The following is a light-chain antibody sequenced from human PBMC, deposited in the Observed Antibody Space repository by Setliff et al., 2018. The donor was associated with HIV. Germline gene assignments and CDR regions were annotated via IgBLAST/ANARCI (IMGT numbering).Light chain of an antibody. CDR1: SSNIGAGFD. V-gene: IGLV1-40*01. CDR2: SFT. CDR3: QSYDSSLSGYV. J-gene: IGLJ1*01. Sequence: ALTQPPSVSGAPGQRVTISCTGSSSNIGAGFDVHWYQQFPGTAPKLLIYSFTNRPSGVPDRFSGSKSGTSASLAIAGLQAEDEADYYCQSYDSSLSGYVFGTGTKVTVL.